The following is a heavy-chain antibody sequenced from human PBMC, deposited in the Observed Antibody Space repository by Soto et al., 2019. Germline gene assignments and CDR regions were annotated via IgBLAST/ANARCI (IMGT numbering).Heavy chain of an antibody. Sequence: SETLSLTCTVSGGSISSSSYYWGWIRQPPGKGLEWIGSIYYSGSTYYNPSLKSRVTISVDTSKNQFSLKLSSVTAADTAVYYCARLTPYYYDSSGYYSPYYFDYWGQGTLVTVSS. V-gene: IGHV4-39*01. J-gene: IGHJ4*02. CDR1: GGSISSSSYY. D-gene: IGHD3-22*01. CDR2: IYYSGST. CDR3: ARLTPYYYDSSGYYSPYYFDY.